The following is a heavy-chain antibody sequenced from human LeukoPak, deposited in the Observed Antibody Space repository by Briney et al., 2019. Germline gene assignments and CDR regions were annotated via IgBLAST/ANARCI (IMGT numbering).Heavy chain of an antibody. CDR2: ISDIGSI. Sequence: SETLSLTCTVSGGSISSYYWSWIRQPPGKGLEWIAYISDIGSINYNPSLKSRVTISLDTSKNQFSLKLSSVTVADTAVYYCAGHHPRNTVDFWGQGTLVTVSS. CDR1: GGSISSYY. V-gene: IGHV4-59*08. D-gene: IGHD2/OR15-2a*01. J-gene: IGHJ4*02. CDR3: AGHHPRNTVDF.